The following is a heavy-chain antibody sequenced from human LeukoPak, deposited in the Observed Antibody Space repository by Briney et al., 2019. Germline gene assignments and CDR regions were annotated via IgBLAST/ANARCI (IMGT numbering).Heavy chain of an antibody. Sequence: SETLSLTCAVYGGSFSGYYWSWIRQPPGKGLEWIGYIYDSGSTNYDPSLKSRVTISVDTSKNQFSLKLSSVTAADTAVYYCACLTTADAFDIWGQGTMVTVSS. V-gene: IGHV4-59*01. J-gene: IGHJ3*02. D-gene: IGHD3-22*01. CDR1: GGSFSGYY. CDR2: IYDSGST. CDR3: ACLTTADAFDI.